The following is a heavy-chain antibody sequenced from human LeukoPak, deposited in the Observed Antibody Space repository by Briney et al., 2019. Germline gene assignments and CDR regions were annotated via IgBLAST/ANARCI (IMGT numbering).Heavy chain of an antibody. CDR1: RGSVSSSTYY. CDR2: IYYTGST. CDR3: TAEKNGSPHY. J-gene: IGHJ4*02. D-gene: IGHD2-8*01. V-gene: IGHV4-39*07. Sequence: PSETLSLTCTVSRGSVSSSTYYWSWVRQPPGKGLEWIASIYYTGSTYYNPSLKSRVTISLDMSKNEFFLTMTSVTAADTAVYFCTAEKNGSPHYWGQGTQVTVPS.